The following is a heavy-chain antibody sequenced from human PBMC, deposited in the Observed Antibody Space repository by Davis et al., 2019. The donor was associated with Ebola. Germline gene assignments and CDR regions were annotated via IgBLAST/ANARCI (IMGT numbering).Heavy chain of an antibody. CDR1: GFTFSSYS. Sequence: GGSLRLSCAASGFTFSSYSMNWVRQAPGKGLEWVSSISSSSSYIYYADSVKGRFTISRDNAKNSLYLQMNSLRAEDTAVYYCARDLYDFWKPNMFIYYYGMDVWGQGTAVTVSS. V-gene: IGHV3-21*01. CDR2: ISSSSSYI. CDR3: ARDLYDFWKPNMFIYYYGMDV. D-gene: IGHD3-3*01. J-gene: IGHJ6*02.